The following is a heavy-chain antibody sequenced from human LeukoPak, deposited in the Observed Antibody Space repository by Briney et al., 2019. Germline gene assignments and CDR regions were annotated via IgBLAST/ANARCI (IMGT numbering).Heavy chain of an antibody. CDR1: GYSISSGYY. CDR3: ARASDGVVVVVT. CDR2: IYHSGST. D-gene: IGHD2-15*01. V-gene: IGHV4-38-2*02. J-gene: IGHJ5*02. Sequence: PSETLSLTCTVSGYSISSGYYWGWIRQPPGKGLEWIGSIYHSGSTYYNPSLKSRVTIPVDTSKNQFSLKLSSVTAADTAVYYCARASDGVVVVVTWGQGTLVTVSS.